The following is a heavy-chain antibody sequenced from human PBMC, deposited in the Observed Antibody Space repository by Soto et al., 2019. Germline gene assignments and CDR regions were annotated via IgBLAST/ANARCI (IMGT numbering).Heavy chain of an antibody. CDR1: GYTFTSHG. Sequence: GASVKVSCKTSGYTFTSHGISWVRQAPGQGLEWMGWINAGNGNTKYSQKFQGRVTITRDTSASTAYMELSSLRSEDTAVYYCVRTYCSGGSCYPRGALDIWGQGTMVTVSS. CDR2: INAGNGNT. CDR3: VRTYCSGGSCYPRGALDI. J-gene: IGHJ3*02. D-gene: IGHD2-15*01. V-gene: IGHV1-3*01.